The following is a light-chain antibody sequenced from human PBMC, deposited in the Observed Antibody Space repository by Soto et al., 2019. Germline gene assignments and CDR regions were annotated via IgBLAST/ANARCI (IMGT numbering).Light chain of an antibody. V-gene: IGLV6-57*04. J-gene: IGLJ2*01. CDR1: SGSIANNY. Sequence: NFMLTQPHSVSESPGKTLSISCTRSSGSIANNYVQWYQQRPGSAPTTVIYVNNQRLSGVPDRFSGSTDGSSNSASLTISGLQTEDEADYYCQSYGSDFVVFGGGTKLTVL. CDR2: VNN. CDR3: QSYGSDFVV.